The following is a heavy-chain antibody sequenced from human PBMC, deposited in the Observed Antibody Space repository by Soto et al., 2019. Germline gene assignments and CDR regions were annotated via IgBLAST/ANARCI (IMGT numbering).Heavy chain of an antibody. J-gene: IGHJ4*02. CDR1: GYTFSSYA. D-gene: IGHD7-27*01. CDR3: ARDTGDGTFDF. CDR2: INAGYGNT. Sequence: QVHLVQSGAEVRKPGASVKVSCKASGYTFSSYAMHWVRQAPGQRLEWMGWINAGYGNTKSSQKFQDRVTISRDTSESTAYMELTGLRSEDTAVYYCARDTGDGTFDFWGQGTLVTVSS. V-gene: IGHV1-3*01.